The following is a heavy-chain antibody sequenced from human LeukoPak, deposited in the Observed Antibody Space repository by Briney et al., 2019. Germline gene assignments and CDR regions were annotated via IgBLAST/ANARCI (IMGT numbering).Heavy chain of an antibody. D-gene: IGHD6-19*01. V-gene: IGHV4-39*07. Sequence: SETLSLTCTVSGGSISSSSYYWGWIRQPPGKGLEWIGSIYYSGSTYYNPSLKSRVTISVDTSKNQFSLKLSSVTAADTAVYYCARGKVAGRNGIDYWGQEPWSPSPQ. CDR2: IYYSGST. CDR3: ARGKVAGRNGIDY. CDR1: GGSISSSSYY. J-gene: IGHJ4*01.